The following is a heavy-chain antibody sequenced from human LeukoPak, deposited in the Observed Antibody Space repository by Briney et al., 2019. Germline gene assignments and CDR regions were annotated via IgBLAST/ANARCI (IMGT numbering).Heavy chain of an antibody. CDR2: ISSSGSTI. Sequence: GGSLRLSCAASGFTFSSYEMNWVRQAPGKGLEWVSYISSSGSTIYYADSVKGRFTISRDNAKNSLYLQMNSLRAEDTAVYYCAKEGGSNGFDAFDIWGQGTMVTVSS. V-gene: IGHV3-48*03. D-gene: IGHD6-25*01. CDR1: GFTFSSYE. J-gene: IGHJ3*02. CDR3: AKEGGSNGFDAFDI.